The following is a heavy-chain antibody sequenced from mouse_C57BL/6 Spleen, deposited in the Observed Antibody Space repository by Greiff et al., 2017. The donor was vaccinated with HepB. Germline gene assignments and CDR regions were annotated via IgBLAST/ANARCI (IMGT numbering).Heavy chain of an antibody. Sequence: VQLQQSGPELVKPGASVKMSCKASGYTFTDYNMHWVKQSHGKSLEWIGYINPNNGGTSYNQKFKGKATLTVNKSSSTAYMELRSLTSEDSAVYYCARGPSYYSNSAWFAYWGQGTLVTVSA. V-gene: IGHV1-22*01. D-gene: IGHD2-5*01. CDR1: GYTFTDYN. CDR2: INPNNGGT. J-gene: IGHJ3*01. CDR3: ARGPSYYSNSAWFAY.